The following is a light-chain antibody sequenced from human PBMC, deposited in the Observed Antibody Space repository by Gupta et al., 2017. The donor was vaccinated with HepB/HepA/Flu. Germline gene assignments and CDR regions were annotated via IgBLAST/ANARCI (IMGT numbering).Light chain of an antibody. Sequence: EIVLTQSPATQSLSPGERATLSCRASQSVSSYLAWYQQKPGQAPRLLIYDASNRATGIPARFSGSGSGTDFTLTISSLEPEDFAVYYCQQRSNWPLTFGGGTKVEIK. CDR1: QSVSSY. V-gene: IGKV3-11*01. J-gene: IGKJ4*01. CDR3: QQRSNWPLT. CDR2: DAS.